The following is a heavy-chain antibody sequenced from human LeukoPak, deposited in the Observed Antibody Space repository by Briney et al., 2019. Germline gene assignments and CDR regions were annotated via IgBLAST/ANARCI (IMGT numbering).Heavy chain of an antibody. Sequence: GASVKVSCKASGYTFTGYYMHWVRQAPGQGLEWMGWINPNSGGTNYAQKFQGRATMTRDTSISTAYMELSRLRSDDTAVYYCASYHYYDSSGYYHWGQGTLVTVSS. V-gene: IGHV1-2*02. CDR3: ASYHYYDSSGYYH. CDR2: INPNSGGT. CDR1: GYTFTGYY. D-gene: IGHD3-22*01. J-gene: IGHJ5*02.